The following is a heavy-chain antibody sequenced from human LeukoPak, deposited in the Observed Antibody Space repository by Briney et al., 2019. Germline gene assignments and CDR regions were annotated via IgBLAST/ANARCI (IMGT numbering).Heavy chain of an antibody. J-gene: IGHJ6*02. D-gene: IGHD2-15*01. CDR2: ISAYNGNT. CDR1: GGTFSSYA. CDR3: ARIVGRVSGMDV. Sequence: ASVKVSCKASGGTFSSYAISWVRQAPGQWLEWMGWISAYNGNTNYAQKLQGRVTMTTDTSTSTAYMELRSLRSDDTAVYYCARIVGRVSGMDVWGQGTTVTVSS. V-gene: IGHV1-18*01.